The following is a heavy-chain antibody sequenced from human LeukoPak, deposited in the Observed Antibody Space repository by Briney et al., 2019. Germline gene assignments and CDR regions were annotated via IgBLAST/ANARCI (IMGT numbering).Heavy chain of an antibody. CDR3: ARVGLDISTHLDY. Sequence: GSLRLSCAASGFTFSSYSMNWVRQAPGKGLEWIGSIYYSGSTYYNPSLRSRVTISVDTSKNQLSLKLSSVTAADTAVYYCARVGLDISTHLDYWGQGTLVTVSS. V-gene: IGHV4-39*07. D-gene: IGHD2-2*01. J-gene: IGHJ4*02. CDR1: GFTFSSYS. CDR2: IYYSGST.